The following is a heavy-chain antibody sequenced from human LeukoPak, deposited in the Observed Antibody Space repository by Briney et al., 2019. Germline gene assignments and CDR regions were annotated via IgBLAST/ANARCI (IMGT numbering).Heavy chain of an antibody. CDR2: INANSGGT. Sequence: ASVKVSSKASGYTFTGYYMHWVRQAPGQGLEWMGWINANSGGTNYAQKFRGRVTMTRDTSISTAYTELSRLRSDDTAVYYCAREELWFGELSCLDYWGQGILVTVSS. J-gene: IGHJ4*02. V-gene: IGHV1-2*02. CDR3: AREELWFGELSCLDY. CDR1: GYTFTGYY. D-gene: IGHD3-10*01.